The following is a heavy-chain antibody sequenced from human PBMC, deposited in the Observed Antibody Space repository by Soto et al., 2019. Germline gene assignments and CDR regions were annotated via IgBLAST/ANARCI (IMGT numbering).Heavy chain of an antibody. D-gene: IGHD2-21*02. V-gene: IGHV1-3*01. CDR2: INAGNGST. J-gene: IGHJ3*02. CDR1: GYTFTSYA. Sequence: ASVKVSCKASGYTFTSYAMHWVRQAPGQRLEWMGWINAGNGSTSYAQKFQGRVTMTRDTSTSTVYMELSSLRSEDTAVYYCARDLRHIVVVTAIDAFDIWGQGTMVTVSS. CDR3: ARDLRHIVVVTAIDAFDI.